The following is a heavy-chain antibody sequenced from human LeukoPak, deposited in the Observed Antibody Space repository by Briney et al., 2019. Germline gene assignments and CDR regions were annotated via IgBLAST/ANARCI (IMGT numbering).Heavy chain of an antibody. CDR3: AKTEKSLRYFDWLSHFDY. D-gene: IGHD3-9*01. Sequence: GGSLRLSCTGSGFTFSSYWMSWVRHAPGRGLEWVANIKEDGSETYYLDSVKGRFTISRDNAKNSLYLQMNSLRAEDTAVYYCAKTEKSLRYFDWLSHFDYWGQGTLVTVSS. CDR2: IKEDGSET. CDR1: GFTFSSYW. V-gene: IGHV3-7*01. J-gene: IGHJ4*02.